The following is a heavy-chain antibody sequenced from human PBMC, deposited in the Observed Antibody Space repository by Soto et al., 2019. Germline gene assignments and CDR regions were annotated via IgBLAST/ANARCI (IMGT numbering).Heavy chain of an antibody. D-gene: IGHD6-13*01. CDR3: AGQYSSSWYHRFKQRENYYYGMDV. CDR2: ISSSSSYI. Sequence: GGSLRLSCAASGFTFSSYSMNWVRQAPGKGLEWVSSISSSSSYIYYADSVKGRFTISRDNAKNSLYLQMNSLRAADTAVYYCAGQYSSSWYHRFKQRENYYYGMDVWGQGTTVTVSS. V-gene: IGHV3-21*01. J-gene: IGHJ6*02. CDR1: GFTFSSYS.